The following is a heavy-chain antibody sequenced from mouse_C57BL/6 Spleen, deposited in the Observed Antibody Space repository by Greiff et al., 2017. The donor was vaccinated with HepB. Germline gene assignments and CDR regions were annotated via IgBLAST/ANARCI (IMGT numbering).Heavy chain of an antibody. Sequence: EVHLVESGGGLVKPGGSLKLSCAASGFTFSSYAMSWVRQTPEKRLEWVATISDGGSYTYYPDNVKGRFTIARDNAKNNLYLQMSHLKSEDTAIYYCARDWYYYGSSLYYFDYWGQGTTLTVSS. CDR1: GFTFSSYA. D-gene: IGHD1-1*01. J-gene: IGHJ2*01. CDR3: ARDWYYYGSSLYYFDY. V-gene: IGHV5-4*01. CDR2: ISDGGSYT.